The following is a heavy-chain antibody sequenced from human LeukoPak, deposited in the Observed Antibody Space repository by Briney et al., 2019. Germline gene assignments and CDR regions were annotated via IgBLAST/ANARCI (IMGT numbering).Heavy chain of an antibody. Sequence: GGSLRLSCAASGFTFSSCAMNWVRQAPGKGLEWVSSISGSGASTYDADSVKGRLTISRDNSKNTLYLQMNSLRAEDTAIYYCAKDRYGDYSFDSWGQGTLVTVSS. J-gene: IGHJ4*02. CDR1: GFTFSSCA. CDR2: ISGSGAST. D-gene: IGHD4-17*01. V-gene: IGHV3-23*01. CDR3: AKDRYGDYSFDS.